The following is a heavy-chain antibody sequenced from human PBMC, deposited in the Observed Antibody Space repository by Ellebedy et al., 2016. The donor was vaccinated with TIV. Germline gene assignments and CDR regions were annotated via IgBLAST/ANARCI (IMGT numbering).Heavy chain of an antibody. J-gene: IGHJ4*02. CDR2: ILPIFGTT. CDR1: GGSFSTYA. D-gene: IGHD5-24*01. V-gene: IGHV1-69*13. CDR3: ARGSRDGYNYDFDY. Sequence: AASVKVSCKASGGSFSTYAISWVRQAPGQGLGWMGGILPIFGTTEYAQKFQGRVTITADESTSTTYMELSSLRSEDTAVYYCARGSRDGYNYDFDYWGQGTLVTVSS.